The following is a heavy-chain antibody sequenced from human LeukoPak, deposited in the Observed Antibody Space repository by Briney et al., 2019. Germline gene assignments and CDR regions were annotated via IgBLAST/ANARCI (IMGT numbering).Heavy chain of an antibody. D-gene: IGHD2-2*01. Sequence: GGSLRLSCAASGFTFSKYGINWVRQAPGKGLEWVAIIWYDGSNKYFAESVMGRFTISKDNSKNTVYLQTNSLRIEDTAVYYCARAGIDNALDYWGQGTQVTVSS. V-gene: IGHV3-33*01. J-gene: IGHJ4*02. CDR3: ARAGIDNALDY. CDR1: GFTFSKYG. CDR2: IWYDGSNK.